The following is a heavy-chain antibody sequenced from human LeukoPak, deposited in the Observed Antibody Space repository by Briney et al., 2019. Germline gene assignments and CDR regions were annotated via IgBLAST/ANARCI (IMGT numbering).Heavy chain of an antibody. CDR2: IYTSGST. D-gene: IGHD5-12*01. J-gene: IGHJ6*03. Sequence: PSQTLSLTCTVSGGSISSGSYYWSWIRQPAGKGLEWIGRIYTSGSTNYNPSLKSRVTISVDTSKNQFSLKLSSMTAADTAVYYCARDLRGYSGYDYPPYYYYYMDVWGKGTTVTVSS. CDR3: ARDLRGYSGYDYPPYYYYYMDV. V-gene: IGHV4-61*02. CDR1: GGSISSGSYY.